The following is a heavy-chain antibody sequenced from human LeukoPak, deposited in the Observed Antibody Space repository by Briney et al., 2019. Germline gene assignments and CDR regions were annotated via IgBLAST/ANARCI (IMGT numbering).Heavy chain of an antibody. CDR1: GGSIRGGIYY. CDR2: IYTSGST. CDR3: ARGYSGSYYDYYYYYMDV. V-gene: IGHV4-61*02. J-gene: IGHJ6*03. D-gene: IGHD1-26*01. Sequence: SETLSLTCTVSGGSIRGGIYYWSWIRQPAGKGLEWIGRIYTSGSTNYNPSLKSRVTISVDTSKNQFSLNLTSVTAADTAVYYCARGYSGSYYDYYYYYMDVWGKGTTVTVSS.